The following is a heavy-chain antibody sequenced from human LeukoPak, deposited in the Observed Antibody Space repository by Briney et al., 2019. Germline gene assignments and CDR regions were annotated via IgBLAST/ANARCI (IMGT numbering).Heavy chain of an antibody. CDR1: GFTFSSYA. D-gene: IGHD1-26*01. J-gene: IGHJ4*02. V-gene: IGHV3-30*04. CDR3: AKDAEKVGATLNPIDY. CDR2: ISYDGSNK. Sequence: GGSLRLSCAASGFTFSSYAMHWVRQAPGKGLEWVAVISYDGSNKYYADSVKGRFTISRDNSKNTLYLQMNSLRAEDTAVYYCAKDAEKVGATLNPIDYWGQGTLVTVSS.